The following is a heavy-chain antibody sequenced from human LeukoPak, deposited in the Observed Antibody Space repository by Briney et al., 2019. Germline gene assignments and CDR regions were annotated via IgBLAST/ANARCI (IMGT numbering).Heavy chain of an antibody. CDR1: GYSFTSYW. CDR3: ARLLGYCSSTSCSGFGY. V-gene: IGHV5-51*01. Sequence: GESLKISCKGSGYSFTSYWIGWVRQMPGKGLEWMGIIYPGDSDTRYSPSFQGQVTISADKSISAAYLQWSSLKASDTAMYYCARLLGYCSSTSCSGFGYWGQGTLVTVSS. D-gene: IGHD2-2*01. CDR2: IYPGDSDT. J-gene: IGHJ4*02.